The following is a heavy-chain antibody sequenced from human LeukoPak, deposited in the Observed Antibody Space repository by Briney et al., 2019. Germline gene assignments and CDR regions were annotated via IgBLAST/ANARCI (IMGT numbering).Heavy chain of an antibody. V-gene: IGHV3-73*01. CDR1: GFTFSGSA. CDR3: RAAADLNDY. D-gene: IGHD6-13*01. J-gene: IGHJ4*03. Sequence: GGSLRLSCAASGFTFSGSAMHWVRQASGKGLEWLGRIRSKADSYTTAYAASVKGRFIVSRDDSKNTAYLQMNSLKTEDTAVYYCRAAADLNDYWGQGTTVTVSS. CDR2: IRSKADSYTT.